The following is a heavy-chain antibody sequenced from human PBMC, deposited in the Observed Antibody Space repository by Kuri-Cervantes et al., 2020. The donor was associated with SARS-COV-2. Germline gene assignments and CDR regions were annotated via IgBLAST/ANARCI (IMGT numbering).Heavy chain of an antibody. J-gene: IGHJ6*02. CDR3: AREGRNIDYYYGMDV. D-gene: IGHD1-14*01. CDR2: IYSGGST. Sequence: LSLTCAASGFTVSSNYMSWVRQAPGKGLEWVSVIYSGGSTYYADSVKGRFTISRDNSKNTLYLQMNSLRAEDTAVYYCAREGRNIDYYYGMDVWGQGTTVTVSS. V-gene: IGHV3-53*01. CDR1: GFTVSSNY.